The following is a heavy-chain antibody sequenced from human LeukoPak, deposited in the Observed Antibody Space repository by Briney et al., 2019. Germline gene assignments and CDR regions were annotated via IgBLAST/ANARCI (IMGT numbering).Heavy chain of an antibody. CDR1: GGSISSYY. V-gene: IGHV4-59*12. J-gene: IGHJ4*02. Sequence: PSETLSLTCTVSGGSISSYYWSWIRQPPGKGLEWIGYIYYSGSTNYNPSLKSRVTISVDTSKNQFSLKLSSVTAADTAVYYCASTGPSMIRDYWGQGTLVTVSS. D-gene: IGHD3-22*01. CDR3: ASTGPSMIRDY. CDR2: IYYSGST.